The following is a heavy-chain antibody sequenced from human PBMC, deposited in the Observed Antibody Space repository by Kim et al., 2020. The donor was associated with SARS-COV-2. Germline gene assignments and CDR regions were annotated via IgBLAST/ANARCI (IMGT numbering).Heavy chain of an antibody. V-gene: IGHV4-34*01. CDR2: GRP. CDR3: ARPWLPVPY. Sequence: GRPNSNPSLKSRVTISVDTSKNQFSLKLSSVTAADTAVYYCARPWLPVPYWGQGTLVTVSS. D-gene: IGHD3-22*01. J-gene: IGHJ4*02.